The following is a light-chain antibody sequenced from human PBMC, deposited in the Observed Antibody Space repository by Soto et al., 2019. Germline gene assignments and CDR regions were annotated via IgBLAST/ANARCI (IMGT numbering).Light chain of an antibody. CDR3: QQYKNGGT. V-gene: IGKV3-15*01. CDR1: QRVSRN. J-gene: IGKJ4*01. CDR2: GAS. Sequence: EVVMAQSAPTLSGSPGERATLACRAGQRVSRNVAWYQQKAGQAPGLLGYGASTRATGIPARFSGSEAGTQITLTISTLQSEGFAVSYCQQYKNGGTLGGGIKVDI.